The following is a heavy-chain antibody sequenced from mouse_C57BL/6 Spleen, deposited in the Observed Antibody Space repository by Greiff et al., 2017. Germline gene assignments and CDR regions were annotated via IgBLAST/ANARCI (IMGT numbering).Heavy chain of an antibody. V-gene: IGHV1-55*01. D-gene: IGHD2-2*01. J-gene: IGHJ3*01. CDR3: ARSGGYLAWFAY. Sequence: VQLQQPGAELVKPGASVKMSCKASGYTFTSYWITWVKQRPGQGLEWIGDIYPGSGSTNYNEKFKSKATLTVDTSSSTAYMQLSSLTSEDSAVCYCARSGGYLAWFAYWGQGALVTVSA. CDR1: GYTFTSYW. CDR2: IYPGSGST.